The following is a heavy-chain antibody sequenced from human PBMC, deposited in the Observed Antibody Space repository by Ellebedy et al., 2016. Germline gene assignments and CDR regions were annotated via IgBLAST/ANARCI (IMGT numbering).Heavy chain of an antibody. CDR2: IYPGDSDT. CDR3: AISSVYYYYFHY. J-gene: IGHJ4*02. CDR1: GYSFTSYW. V-gene: IGHV5-51*01. D-gene: IGHD3-22*01. Sequence: VSVKVSCKGSGYSFTSYWIGWVRQMPGKGLEWMGIIYPGDSDTRYSPSFQGQVTISADKSISTAYLQWSSLKASDTAMYYCAISSVYYYYFHYWGQGTLVTVSS.